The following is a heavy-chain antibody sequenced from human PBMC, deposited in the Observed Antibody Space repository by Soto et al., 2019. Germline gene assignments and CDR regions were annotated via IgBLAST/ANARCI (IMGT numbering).Heavy chain of an antibody. D-gene: IGHD3-9*01. Sequence: GASVKVSCKASGGTFSSYAISWVRQAPGQGLEWMGGIIPIFGTANYAQKFQGRVTITADESTSTAYMELSSLRSEDTAGYYCARDRYYDILSPFDYWGQGTLVTVSS. CDR2: IIPIFGTA. V-gene: IGHV1-69*13. CDR1: GGTFSSYA. CDR3: ARDRYYDILSPFDY. J-gene: IGHJ4*02.